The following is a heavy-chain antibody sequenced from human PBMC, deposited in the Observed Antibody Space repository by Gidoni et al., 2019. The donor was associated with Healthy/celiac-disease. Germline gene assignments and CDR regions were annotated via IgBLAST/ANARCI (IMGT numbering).Heavy chain of an antibody. CDR1: GGSISSSSYY. D-gene: IGHD6-13*01. Sequence: QLQLQESGPGLVKPSEPLSLTCTVSGGSISSSSYYWGWISQPPGKGLEWIGSIYYIGSTYYNPSLKSRVTISVDTSKHQFSLKLSSVTAADTAVYYCARDEFQQLAPFDYWGQGTLVTVSS. CDR2: IYYIGST. V-gene: IGHV4-39*07. CDR3: ARDEFQQLAPFDY. J-gene: IGHJ4*02.